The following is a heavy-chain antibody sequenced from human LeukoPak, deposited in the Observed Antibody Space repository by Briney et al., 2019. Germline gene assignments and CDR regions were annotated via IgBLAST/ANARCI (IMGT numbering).Heavy chain of an antibody. CDR3: ARARYCSGGSCYSGPFDY. Sequence: ASGKVSCKASGYTFTGYYMHWVRQAPGQGLEWMGWINSNSGGTNYAQKFQGRVTMTRDTSISTAYMELSRLRSDDTAVYYCARARYCSGGSCYSGPFDYWGQGTLVTVSS. CDR2: INSNSGGT. J-gene: IGHJ4*02. CDR1: GYTFTGYY. D-gene: IGHD2-15*01. V-gene: IGHV1-2*02.